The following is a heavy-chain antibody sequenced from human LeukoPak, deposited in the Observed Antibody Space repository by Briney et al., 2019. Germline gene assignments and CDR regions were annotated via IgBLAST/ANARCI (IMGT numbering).Heavy chain of an antibody. Sequence: GGSLRLSCAASGFTFSSYGMHWVRQAPGKGLEWVAVIWYDGSNKYYADSVKGRFTISRDNSKNTLYLQMNSLRAEDTAVYYCAKPRITGTPFDYWGQGTLVTVSS. CDR2: IWYDGSNK. CDR1: GFTFSSYG. CDR3: AKPRITGTPFDY. J-gene: IGHJ4*02. D-gene: IGHD1-20*01. V-gene: IGHV3-33*06.